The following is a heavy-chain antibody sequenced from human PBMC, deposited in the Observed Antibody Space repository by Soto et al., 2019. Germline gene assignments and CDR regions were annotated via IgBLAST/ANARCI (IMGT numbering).Heavy chain of an antibody. J-gene: IGHJ6*03. CDR2: IYYSGST. D-gene: IGHD4-4*01. V-gene: IGHV4-39*01. Sequence: SETLSLTCTVSGGSISSSSYYWGWIRQPPGKGLEWIGSIYYSGSTYYNPSLKSRVTISVDTSKNQFSLKLSSVTAADTAVYYCASVTTVTTDFPAYYYMDVWSQGTTVTVSS. CDR3: ASVTTVTTDFPAYYYMDV. CDR1: GGSISSSSYY.